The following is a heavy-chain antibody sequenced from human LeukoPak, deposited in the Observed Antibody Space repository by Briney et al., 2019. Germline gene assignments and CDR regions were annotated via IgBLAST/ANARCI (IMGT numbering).Heavy chain of an antibody. CDR3: ARTTYYYGSGSYCPDY. V-gene: IGHV3-20*04. Sequence: PGGSLRLSCAASGFTFDDYGMSWVRQAPGKGLEWVSGISWNGGSTGYADSVKGRFTISRDNAKNSLYLQMNSLRAEDTAVYYCARTTYYYGSGSYCPDYWGQGTLVTVSS. CDR2: ISWNGGST. J-gene: IGHJ4*02. D-gene: IGHD3-10*01. CDR1: GFTFDDYG.